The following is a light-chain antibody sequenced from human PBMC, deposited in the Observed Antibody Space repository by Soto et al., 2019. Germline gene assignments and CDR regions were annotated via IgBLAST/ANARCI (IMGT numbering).Light chain of an antibody. CDR1: QSVSSY. Sequence: EIVLTQSPATLSLSPGERATLSCRASQSVSSYLAWYQQKPGQAPRLLIYDASNRATGIPARFSGSGYGRDFTLTISSLEPEDFAVYYCQQRSNWTITFGQGTRLEIK. CDR2: DAS. CDR3: QQRSNWTIT. J-gene: IGKJ5*01. V-gene: IGKV3-11*02.